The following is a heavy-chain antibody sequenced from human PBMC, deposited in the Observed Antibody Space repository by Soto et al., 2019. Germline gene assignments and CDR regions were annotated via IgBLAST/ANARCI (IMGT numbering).Heavy chain of an antibody. CDR2: IYYSGST. D-gene: IGHD2-15*01. J-gene: IGHJ5*02. CDR3: ARHRYCSGGSCYSGWFDP. V-gene: IGHV4-39*01. CDR1: GGSISSSSYY. Sequence: QLQLQESGPGLVKPSETLSLTCTVSGGSISSSSYYWGWIRQPPGKGLEWIGSIYYSGSTYHNPSLKSRVTISVDTSKNQFSLKLSSVTDADTAVYYCARHRYCSGGSCYSGWFDPWGQGTLVTVSS.